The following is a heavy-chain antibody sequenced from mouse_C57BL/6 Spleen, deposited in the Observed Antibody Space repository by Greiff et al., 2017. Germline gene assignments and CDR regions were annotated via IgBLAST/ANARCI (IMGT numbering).Heavy chain of an antibody. CDR1: GYTFTSYW. CDR3: ARGDWADY. V-gene: IGHV1-52*01. J-gene: IGHJ2*01. D-gene: IGHD4-1*01. CDR2: IDPSDSDT. Sequence: VQLQQPGAELVRPGSSVKLSCKASGYTFTSYWMPWVKQRPIQGLEWIGNIDPSDSDTHYTQKFKDKATLTVDKASSTAYMQLSSLTSEDSAVYYGARGDWADYWGQGTTLTVSS.